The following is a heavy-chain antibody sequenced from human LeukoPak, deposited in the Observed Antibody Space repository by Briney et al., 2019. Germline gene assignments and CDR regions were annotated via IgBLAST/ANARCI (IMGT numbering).Heavy chain of an antibody. CDR1: GFTFSIYV. J-gene: IGHJ4*02. CDR3: ASGPQYYYDTNGW. Sequence: PGGSLRLSCAASGFTFSIYVMHWVRHVPGKGLEWVAVKDHCADSVKGRFTASKDNSKSTLYLQMNSLRAEDTAVYYCASGPQYYYDTNGWWGQGTLVTVSS. D-gene: IGHD3-22*01. V-gene: IGHV3-30*03. CDR2: KD.